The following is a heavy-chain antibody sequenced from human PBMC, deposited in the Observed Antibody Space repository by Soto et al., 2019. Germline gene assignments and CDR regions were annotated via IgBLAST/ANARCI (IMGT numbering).Heavy chain of an antibody. CDR3: ARDRRLWGSPGWKRENLFDI. Sequence: QVQLEQSGAEVKRPGSSVKVSCKTSGGNFNTYPISWVRQAPGHRLEWMGKIIPIFGTPDYAQKFQGRVTINADEATTTVYMELRSLKSDDSAVYYCARDRRLWGSPGWKRENLFDIWGQGTMVTVSS. J-gene: IGHJ3*02. D-gene: IGHD3-16*01. CDR1: GGNFNTYP. V-gene: IGHV1-69*18. CDR2: IIPIFGTP.